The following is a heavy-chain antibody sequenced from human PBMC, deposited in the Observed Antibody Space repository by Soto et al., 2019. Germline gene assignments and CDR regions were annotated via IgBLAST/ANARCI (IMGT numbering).Heavy chain of an antibody. CDR1: GGTFSSYT. Sequence: QVQLVQSGAEVKKPGSSVKVSCKASGGTFSSYTISWVRQAPGQGLEWMGRIIPILGIANYAQKFQGRVPITAAKSTSTAYMELSSLRSEDTAVYYCASGGPADYYYGMDVWGQGTTVTVSS. CDR2: IIPILGIA. J-gene: IGHJ6*02. V-gene: IGHV1-69*02. D-gene: IGHD3-16*01. CDR3: ASGGPADYYYGMDV.